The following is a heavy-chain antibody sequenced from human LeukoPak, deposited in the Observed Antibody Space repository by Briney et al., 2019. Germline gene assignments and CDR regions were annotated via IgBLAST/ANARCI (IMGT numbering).Heavy chain of an antibody. V-gene: IGHV1-69*13. Sequence: GASVKVSCKASGGTFSSYAISWVRQAPGQGLEWMGGIIPIFGTANYAQKFQGRVTITADESTSTAYMELSSLRSEDTAVYYCARAHYGSGRGYYYYYYMDVWGKGTTVTISS. CDR2: IIPIFGTA. CDR1: GGTFSSYA. D-gene: IGHD3-10*01. CDR3: ARAHYGSGRGYYYYYYMDV. J-gene: IGHJ6*03.